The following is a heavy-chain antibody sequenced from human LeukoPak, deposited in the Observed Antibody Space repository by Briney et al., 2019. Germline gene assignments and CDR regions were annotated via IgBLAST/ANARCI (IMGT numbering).Heavy chain of an antibody. D-gene: IGHD4-17*01. CDR2: IYYSGST. CDR1: GGSISSSSYY. J-gene: IGHJ5*02. CDR3: ASGLFGDYGVWFDP. V-gene: IGHV4-39*07. Sequence: ASETLSLTCTVSGGSISSSSYYWGWIRQPPGKGLEWIGSIYYSGSTYYNPSLKSGVTISVDTSKNQFSLKVSSVTAADTAVYYCASGLFGDYGVWFDPWGQGTLVTVSS.